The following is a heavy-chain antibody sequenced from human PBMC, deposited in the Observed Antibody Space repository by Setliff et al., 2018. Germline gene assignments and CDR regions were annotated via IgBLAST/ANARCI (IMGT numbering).Heavy chain of an antibody. CDR2: IYHNGNT. Sequence: KTSETLSLTCTVSGGSISPYFWSWIRQPPGKGLEWIGYIYHNGNTNSNPSLKTRVTMSVDTSKNQFALNLRSVTAADAAVYYCVRDRTAYSYGLDAWGQGTTVTVSS. V-gene: IGHV4-59*01. CDR1: GGSISPYF. J-gene: IGHJ6*02. CDR3: VRDRTAYSYGLDA. D-gene: IGHD5-18*01.